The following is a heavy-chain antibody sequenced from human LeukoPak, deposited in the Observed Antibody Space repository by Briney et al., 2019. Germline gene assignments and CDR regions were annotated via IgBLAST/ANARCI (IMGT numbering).Heavy chain of an antibody. V-gene: IGHV4-4*07. J-gene: IGHJ4*02. Sequence: SEALSLTCTVSGGSISSYYWSWIRQPAGKGLEWIGRIYTSGSTNYNPSLKSRVTMSVDTSKNQFSLKLSSVTAADTAVYYCVKSGYNRFDYWGQGALVTVSS. CDR2: IYTSGST. CDR3: VKSGYNRFDY. D-gene: IGHD5-24*01. CDR1: GGSISSYY.